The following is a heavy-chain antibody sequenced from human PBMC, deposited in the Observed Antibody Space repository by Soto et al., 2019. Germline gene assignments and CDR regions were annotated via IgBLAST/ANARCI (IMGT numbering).Heavy chain of an antibody. CDR3: ARVSDSGYDYGMYYFDY. J-gene: IGHJ4*02. D-gene: IGHD5-12*01. Sequence: SETLSLTCTVSGGSISSGDYYWSWIRQPPGKGLEWIGYIYYSGNTYYNPSLKSRVTISVDTSKNQFSLKLSSVTAADTAVYNCARVSDSGYDYGMYYFDYWGQGTLVTVSS. CDR2: IYYSGNT. V-gene: IGHV4-30-4*01. CDR1: GGSISSGDYY.